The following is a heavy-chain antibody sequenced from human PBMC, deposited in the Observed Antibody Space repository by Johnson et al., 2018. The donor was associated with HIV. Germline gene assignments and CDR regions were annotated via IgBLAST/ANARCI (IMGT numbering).Heavy chain of an antibody. J-gene: IGHJ3*02. V-gene: IGHV3-20*04. CDR3: AKVLYESSGYYFDAFDI. CDR2: INWNGGST. D-gene: IGHD3-22*01. CDR1: GFTFDDYG. Sequence: VQLVESGGSVVRPGGSLRLSCAASGFTFDDYGVSWVRQAPGKGLEWVSGINWNGGSTGYGDSVKGRLTISRDNAKNSLYLQMSSLTAEDTAEYYCAKVLYESSGYYFDAFDIWGQGTTVTVSS.